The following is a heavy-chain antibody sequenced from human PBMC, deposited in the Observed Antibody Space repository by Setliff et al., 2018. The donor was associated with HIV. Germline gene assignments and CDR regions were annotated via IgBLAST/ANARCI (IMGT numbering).Heavy chain of an antibody. CDR1: GGSISSYY. CDR2: FFKTGRT. V-gene: IGHV4-4*07. D-gene: IGHD2-2*03. J-gene: IGHJ4*02. Sequence: SETLSLTCTVSGGSISSYYWSWFRQPAGKSLEWIAIFFKTGRTDYNPSLKSRVTISIDTSRNQLSLTLSSVTAADTAVYYCARDPSDGYGHFDFWGQGALVTVSS. CDR3: ARDPSDGYGHFDF.